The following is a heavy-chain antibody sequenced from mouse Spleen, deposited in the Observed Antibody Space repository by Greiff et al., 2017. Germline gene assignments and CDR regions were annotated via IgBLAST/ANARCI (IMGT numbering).Heavy chain of an antibody. CDR2: IYPGDGDT. CDR1: GYAFSSSW. D-gene: IGHD3-2*02. Sequence: QVQLQQSGPELVKPGASVKISCKASGYAFSSSWMNWVKQRPGTGLEWIGRIYPGDGDTNYNGKFKGKATLTADKSSSTAYMQLSSLTSEDSAVYFCARGDSSGPFAYWGQGTLVTVSA. V-gene: IGHV1-82*01. CDR3: ARGDSSGPFAY. J-gene: IGHJ3*01.